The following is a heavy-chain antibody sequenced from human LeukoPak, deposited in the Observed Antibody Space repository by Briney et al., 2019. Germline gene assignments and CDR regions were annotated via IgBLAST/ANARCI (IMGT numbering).Heavy chain of an antibody. CDR1: GVSITSSY. Sequence: PSETLSLTCTVSGVSITSSYWSWIRQPRVKGLEWIGYIHYTGNTNHNPSLKNRVTISVDTSKNQFSLKLSSVTAADTAIYYCAKYGHYNFDYWGQGTLVTVSS. J-gene: IGHJ4*02. CDR2: IHYTGNT. CDR3: AKYGHYNFDY. V-gene: IGHV4-59*01. D-gene: IGHD4-11*01.